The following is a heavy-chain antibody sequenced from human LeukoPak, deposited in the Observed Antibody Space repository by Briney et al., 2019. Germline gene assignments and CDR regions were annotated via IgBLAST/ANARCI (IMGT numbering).Heavy chain of an antibody. CDR2: IKQDGSEK. CDR3: ARVDSGYDSVDY. V-gene: IGHV3-7*03. CDR1: GFTFSSYW. D-gene: IGHD5-12*01. J-gene: IGHJ4*02. Sequence: GGSLSLSCAASGFTFSSYWMSWVRKPPGKGLEWVANIKQDGSEKYYVDSVKGRFTISRDNAKNPLYLQMNSLRAEDTAVYYCARVDSGYDSVDYWGQGTLVTVSS.